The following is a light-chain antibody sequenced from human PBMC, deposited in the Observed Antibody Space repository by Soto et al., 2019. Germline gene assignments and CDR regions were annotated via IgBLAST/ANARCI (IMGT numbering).Light chain of an antibody. CDR1: QGLNRN. CDR2: GAS. V-gene: IGKV3-20*01. CDR3: HLYGASPPT. J-gene: IGKJ1*01. Sequence: ETVMTQSPATLSVSPGETATLSCRTSQGLNRNLAWYQQKPGQAPRLLISGASGRATGIPDRFSASGSGTDFTLTISRLEPEDSAVFYCHLYGASPPTFGQGTKVDI.